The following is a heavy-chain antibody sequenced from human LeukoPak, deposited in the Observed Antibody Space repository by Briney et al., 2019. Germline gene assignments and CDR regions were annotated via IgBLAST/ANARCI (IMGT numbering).Heavy chain of an antibody. Sequence: SQTLSLTCTVSGGSISSGDYYWSWIRQPPGKGLEWIGYIYYSGSTYYNPSLKGRVTISVDTSKNQFSLKLSSVTAADTAVYYCARALVAAAGTYFDYWGQGTLVTVSS. V-gene: IGHV4-30-4*08. CDR2: IYYSGST. D-gene: IGHD6-13*01. CDR1: GGSISSGDYY. J-gene: IGHJ4*02. CDR3: ARALVAAAGTYFDY.